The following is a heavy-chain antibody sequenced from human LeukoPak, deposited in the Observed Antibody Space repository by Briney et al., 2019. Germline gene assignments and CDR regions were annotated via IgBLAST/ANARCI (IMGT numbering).Heavy chain of an antibody. V-gene: IGHV4-59*01. CDR2: IYYSGST. CDR3: ARDSRGGGPDFDY. CDR1: GGSISSYY. J-gene: IGHJ4*02. D-gene: IGHD3-16*01. Sequence: PSETLSLTCTVSGGSISSYYWSWIRQPPGKGLEWIGYIYYSGSTNYNPSLKSRVTISIDTSRNQFSLQLSSATAADTAVYYCARDSRGGGPDFDYWGQGTLVTVSS.